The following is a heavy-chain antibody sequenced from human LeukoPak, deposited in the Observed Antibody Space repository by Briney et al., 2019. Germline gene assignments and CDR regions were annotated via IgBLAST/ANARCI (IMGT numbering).Heavy chain of an antibody. V-gene: IGHV3-74*01. CDR2: IRGDGRAT. CDR1: GFIFTDYW. D-gene: IGHD6-19*01. Sequence: GGSLRLSCAASGFIFTDYWMHWVRQAPGKELVWVARIRGDGRATTYADSVKGRFTISRDNAMNTVFLQMKSLRAEDTGNFPEEHDRAWYEAHWGQGIRVTVS. J-gene: IGHJ4*02. CDR3: EHDRAWYEAH.